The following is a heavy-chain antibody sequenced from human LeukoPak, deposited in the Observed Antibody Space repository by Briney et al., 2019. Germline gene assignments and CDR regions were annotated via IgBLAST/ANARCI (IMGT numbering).Heavy chain of an antibody. V-gene: IGHV1-2*02. CDR1: GYTFTGYY. D-gene: IGHD6-19*01. Sequence: ASVKVSCKASGYTFTGYYMHWVRQAPGQGLEWMGWINPNSGGTNYVQKFQGRVTMTRDTSISTAYMELSRLRSDDTAVYYCARENIAVADAFDIWGQGTMVTVSS. CDR3: ARENIAVADAFDI. CDR2: INPNSGGT. J-gene: IGHJ3*02.